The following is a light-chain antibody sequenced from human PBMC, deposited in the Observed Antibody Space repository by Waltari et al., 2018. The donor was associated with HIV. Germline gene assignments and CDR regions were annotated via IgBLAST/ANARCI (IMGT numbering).Light chain of an antibody. V-gene: IGLV2-14*01. J-gene: IGLJ2*01. Sequence: QSALTQPASVSGSPGQSITISCTGTSSDVGGYNYVSWYQQHPGKAPKLMIYDVSNRPPGVSNRFSAAKSGNTASLAISGLQAEDEADYYCSSYTSSSTLVVFGGVTKLTVL. CDR3: SSYTSSSTLVV. CDR2: DVS. CDR1: SSDVGGYNY.